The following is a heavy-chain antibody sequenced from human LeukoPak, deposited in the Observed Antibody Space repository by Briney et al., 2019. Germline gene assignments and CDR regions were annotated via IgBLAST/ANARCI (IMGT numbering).Heavy chain of an antibody. CDR2: IWYDGSYK. CDR3: AKDRYSGLNTIDY. Sequence: GGSLRLSCAASGFTFSSYGMHWVRQVPGKGLEWVAIIWYDGSYKYYADSVKGRFTISRDNSKNTLYLQMNSLRAEDTAVYYCAKDRYSGLNTIDYWGQGTLVTVSS. J-gene: IGHJ4*02. D-gene: IGHD6-13*01. V-gene: IGHV3-33*06. CDR1: GFTFSSYG.